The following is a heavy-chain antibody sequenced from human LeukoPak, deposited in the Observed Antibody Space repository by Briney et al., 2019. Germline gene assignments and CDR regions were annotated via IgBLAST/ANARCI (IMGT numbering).Heavy chain of an antibody. J-gene: IGHJ4*02. D-gene: IGHD3-22*01. Sequence: ASVKVSCKASGYTFTGYYMHWVRQAPGQGLEWMGWINPSSGGTNYAQKFQGRVTMTRDTSISTAYMELSRLRSDDTAVYYCARDLELYYYDSSGYFPDYWGQGTLVTVSS. V-gene: IGHV1-2*02. CDR2: INPSSGGT. CDR3: ARDLELYYYDSSGYFPDY. CDR1: GYTFTGYY.